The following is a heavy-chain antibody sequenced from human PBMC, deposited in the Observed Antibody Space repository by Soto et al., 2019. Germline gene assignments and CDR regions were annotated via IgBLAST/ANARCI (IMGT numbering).Heavy chain of an antibody. Sequence: GGSLRPSCATSGFTFSSYGMHWVRQAPAKGLEWVGVISYDGSNKYYADSVKGRFTISRYNVKNTLYPQMNSMRTEYTAVDYSSKDVVEGGITGLGDYYTFYGMEVWGQGTTV. V-gene: IGHV3-30*18. J-gene: IGHJ6*02. D-gene: IGHD3-16*02. CDR1: GFTFSSYG. CDR2: ISYDGSNK. CDR3: SKDVVEGGITGLGDYYTFYGMEV.